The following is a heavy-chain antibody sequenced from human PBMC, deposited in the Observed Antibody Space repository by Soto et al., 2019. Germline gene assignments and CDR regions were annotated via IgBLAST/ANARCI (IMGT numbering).Heavy chain of an antibody. CDR2: INPSGGST. V-gene: IGHV1-46*01. CDR3: ARGFTMVRGVMGYGMDV. Sequence: ASVKVSCKASGYTFTSYYMHWVRQAPGQGLEWMGIINPSGGSTSYAQKFQGRVTMTRDTSTSTVYMELSSLRSEDTAVYYCARGFTMVRGVMGYGMDVWGQGTTVTVSS. CDR1: GYTFTSYY. D-gene: IGHD3-10*01. J-gene: IGHJ6*02.